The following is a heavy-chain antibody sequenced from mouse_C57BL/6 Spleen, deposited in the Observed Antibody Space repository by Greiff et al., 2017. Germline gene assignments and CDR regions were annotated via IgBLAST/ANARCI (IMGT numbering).Heavy chain of an antibody. CDR3: TGPLWGTY. Sequence: EVKLMESGGGLVQPGGSMKLSCVASGFTFSNYWMNWVRQSPEKGLEWVAQIRLKSDNYATHYAESVKGRFTISRDDSKSSVSLQMNNLRAEDTGIYYCTGPLWGTYWGQGTLVTVSA. CDR1: GFTFSNYW. V-gene: IGHV6-3*01. D-gene: IGHD4-1*01. J-gene: IGHJ3*01. CDR2: IRLKSDNYAT.